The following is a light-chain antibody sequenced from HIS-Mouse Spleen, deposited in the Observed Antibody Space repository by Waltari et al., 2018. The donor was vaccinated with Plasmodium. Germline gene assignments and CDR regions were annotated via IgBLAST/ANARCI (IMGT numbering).Light chain of an antibody. CDR1: QGIRND. V-gene: IGKV1-17*01. J-gene: IGKJ3*01. CDR2: AAS. CDR3: QQYNNWSFT. Sequence: DIQMTQSPSSLSASVGDRVTITCRASQGIRNDLAWYQQKPGKAPKRLIYAASSLQSGVRSRFSGSGSGTEFTLTISSLQSEDFAVYYCQQYNNWSFTFGPGTKVDIK.